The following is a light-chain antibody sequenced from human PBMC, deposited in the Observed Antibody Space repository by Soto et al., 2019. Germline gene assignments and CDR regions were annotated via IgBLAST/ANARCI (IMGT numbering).Light chain of an antibody. Sequence: QSALTQPASVSGSPGQSITISCTGTSSDVGSYNLVSWYQHHPGKAPKFMIYEGSKRPSGVSNRFSGSKSGNTASLTISGLQAEDEADYYCCSYAGTYTFVFGGGTKLTVL. CDR1: SSDVGSYNL. J-gene: IGLJ2*01. CDR3: CSYAGTYTFV. CDR2: EGS. V-gene: IGLV2-23*03.